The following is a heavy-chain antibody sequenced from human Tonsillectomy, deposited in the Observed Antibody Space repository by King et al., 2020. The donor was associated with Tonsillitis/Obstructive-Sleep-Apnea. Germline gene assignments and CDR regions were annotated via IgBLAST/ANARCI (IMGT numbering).Heavy chain of an antibody. D-gene: IGHD3-10*01. V-gene: IGHV4-59*01. CDR2: IYYSGHI. CDR1: GDSISSSY. Sequence: VQLQESGPGLVKPSETLSLTCSVSGDSISSSYWSWIRQPPGKGLEWIAYIYYSGHINYSPSLKSRATISLATSKNQFSLKLTSVTAADTAVYFCAGVRAGGGSFDIWGQGTMVTVSS. CDR3: AGVRAGGGSFDI. J-gene: IGHJ3*02.